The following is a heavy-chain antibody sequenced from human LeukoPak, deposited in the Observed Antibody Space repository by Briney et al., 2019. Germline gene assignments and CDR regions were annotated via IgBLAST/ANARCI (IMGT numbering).Heavy chain of an antibody. CDR3: ARDSVTGYDSSVARDY. Sequence: GGSLRLSCAASGFTFSSYAMHWVRQAPGKGLEWVAVISYDGSNKYYADSVKGRSTISRDNSKNTLYLQMNSLRAEDTAVYYCARDSVTGYDSSVARDYWGQGTLVTVSS. CDR1: GFTFSSYA. D-gene: IGHD3-22*01. V-gene: IGHV3-30-3*01. J-gene: IGHJ4*02. CDR2: ISYDGSNK.